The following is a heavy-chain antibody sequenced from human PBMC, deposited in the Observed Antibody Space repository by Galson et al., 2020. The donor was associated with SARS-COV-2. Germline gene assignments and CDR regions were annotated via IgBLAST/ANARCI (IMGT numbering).Heavy chain of an antibody. J-gene: IGHJ4*02. CDR1: GYTFSDYG. Sequence: ASVKVSCKASGYTFSDYGISWIRQAPGQGLEWMGWISVYNGNTNYAQKFQDRVTLTTDTSTSTAYMDLRSLRSDDTAVYFCARDRWQRGGYFDPWGQGTQVTVSS. CDR2: ISVYNGNT. D-gene: IGHD3-16*01. V-gene: IGHV1-18*01. CDR3: ARDRWQRGGYFDP.